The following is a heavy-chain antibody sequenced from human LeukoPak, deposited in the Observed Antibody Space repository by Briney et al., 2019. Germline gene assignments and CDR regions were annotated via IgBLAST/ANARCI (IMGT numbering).Heavy chain of an antibody. Sequence: GGSLRLSCAASGFTFSSYEMNWVRQAPGKGLEWVSYISSSGTTINYSDSVKGRFTISRDNAKNSLYLQMNSLRAEDTALYYCTRDRDTGRVGTTDFDYWGQGTLVTVSS. D-gene: IGHD5-12*01. CDR1: GFTFSSYE. CDR2: ISSSGTTI. CDR3: TRDRDTGRVGTTDFDY. J-gene: IGHJ4*02. V-gene: IGHV3-48*03.